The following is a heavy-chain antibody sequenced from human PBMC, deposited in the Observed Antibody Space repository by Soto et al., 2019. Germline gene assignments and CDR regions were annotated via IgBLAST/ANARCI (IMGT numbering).Heavy chain of an antibody. CDR2: IYYSGST. D-gene: IGHD1-1*01. J-gene: IGHJ6*02. CDR1: GGSISSGDYY. Sequence: PSETLSLTCTVSGGSISSGDYYWSWIRQPPGKGLEWIGYIYYSGSTYYNPSLKSRVTISADTSKNQFSLKLTSVIAADTAVYYCARDRAQLERRDYGMDVWGQGTTVTVSS. V-gene: IGHV4-30-4*01. CDR3: ARDRAQLERRDYGMDV.